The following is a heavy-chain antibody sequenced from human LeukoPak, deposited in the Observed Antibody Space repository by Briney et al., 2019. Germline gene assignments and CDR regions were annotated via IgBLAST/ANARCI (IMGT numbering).Heavy chain of an antibody. CDR3: ARVDYDSSGYNWFDP. Sequence: SETLSLTCAVYGGSFSGYYWSWIRQPPGKGLEWIGEINHSGSTYYNPSLKSRVTISVDTSKNQFSLKLSSVTAADTAVYYCARVDYDSSGYNWFDPWGQGTLVTVSS. J-gene: IGHJ5*02. CDR1: GGSFSGYY. V-gene: IGHV4-34*01. D-gene: IGHD3-22*01. CDR2: INHSGST.